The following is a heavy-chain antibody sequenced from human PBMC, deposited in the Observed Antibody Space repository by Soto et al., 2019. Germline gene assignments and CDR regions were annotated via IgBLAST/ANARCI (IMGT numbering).Heavy chain of an antibody. V-gene: IGHV3-11*01. CDR2: ISGDATIT. CDR3: ASDPYYYASGF. CDR1: GFTFSDQY. Sequence: QVQLVESGGGLVEPGGSLRLSCAASGFTFSDQYMTWILQAPGKGLEWVSKISGDATITYYADSVKGRFTVSRDNAKNSLYLQMNSLRAEDTAVYYCASDPYYYASGFWGQGTLVTVSS. J-gene: IGHJ4*02. D-gene: IGHD3-10*01.